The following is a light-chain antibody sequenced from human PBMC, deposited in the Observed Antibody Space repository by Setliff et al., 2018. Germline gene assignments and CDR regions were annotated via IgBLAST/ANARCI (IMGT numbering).Light chain of an antibody. CDR1: SSDVGGYDY. CDR2: DVT. V-gene: IGLV2-14*01. Sequence: QSALAQPAAVSRSPGQSITISCTGTSSDVGGYDYVSWYQQHPGKAPKLIVYDVTKRPSGVSSRFSGSKSGNTASLTISGLQAEDEADYFCSSYKNTNKNVFGTGTKGTVL. J-gene: IGLJ1*01. CDR3: SSYKNTNKNV.